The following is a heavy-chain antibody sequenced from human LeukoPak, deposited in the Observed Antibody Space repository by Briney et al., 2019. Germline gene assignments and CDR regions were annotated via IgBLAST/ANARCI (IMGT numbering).Heavy chain of an antibody. Sequence: SETLSLTCTVSGGSISSSSYYWGWIRQPPGKGLEWIGSIYYSGSTYYNPSLKSRVTISVDTSKNQFSLKLSSVTAADTAVYYCARAAAGTLWGQGTLVTVSS. D-gene: IGHD6-13*01. CDR2: IYYSGST. CDR3: ARAAAGTL. CDR1: GGSISSSSYY. J-gene: IGHJ4*02. V-gene: IGHV4-39*07.